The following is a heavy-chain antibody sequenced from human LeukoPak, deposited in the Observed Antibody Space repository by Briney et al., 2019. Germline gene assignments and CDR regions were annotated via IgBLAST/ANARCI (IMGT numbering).Heavy chain of an antibody. V-gene: IGHV3-7*01. CDR2: IKEDGSEM. CDR1: GFTFSTYW. Sequence: GSLRLSCAASGFTFSTYWMTWVRQAPGKGLEWVANIKEDGSEMSYVDSVKGRFTISRDNAKNSLSLDMSSLRAEDTAVYYCARQRYSDYWGQGTLVTVSS. CDR3: ARQRYSDY. D-gene: IGHD2-15*01. J-gene: IGHJ4*02.